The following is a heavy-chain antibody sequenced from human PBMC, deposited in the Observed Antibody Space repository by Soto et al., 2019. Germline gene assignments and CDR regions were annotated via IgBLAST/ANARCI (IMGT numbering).Heavy chain of an antibody. D-gene: IGHD3-9*01. CDR2: ISSSSSTI. J-gene: IGHJ6*02. CDR1: GFTFSSYS. Sequence: EVQLVESGGGLVQPGGSLRLSCAASGFTFSSYSMNWVRQAPGKGLEWVSYISSSSSTIYYADSVKGRFTISRDNAKNSLYLQMNSLRAEDTAVYYCASVLERYFDWLLFPDVWGQGTTVTVSS. CDR3: ASVLERYFDWLLFPDV. V-gene: IGHV3-48*01.